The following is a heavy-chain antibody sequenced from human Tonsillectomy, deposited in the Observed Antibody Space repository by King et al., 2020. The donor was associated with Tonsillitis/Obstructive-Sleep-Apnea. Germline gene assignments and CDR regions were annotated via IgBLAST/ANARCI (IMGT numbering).Heavy chain of an antibody. CDR2: MSGTGAAT. CDR1: GFTFSNYA. J-gene: IGHJ4*02. V-gene: IGHV3-23*04. Sequence: VQLVESGGGLVQPGGSLRLSCAGSGFTFSNYAMSWVRQAPGKGLEWVSGMSGTGAATYYADSVKGRFTITRDNSKNTVYLRMNSLRAEDTAQYYCAKGYCSATSCCFDYWGQGALVTVSS. CDR3: AKGYCSATSCCFDY. D-gene: IGHD2-2*01.